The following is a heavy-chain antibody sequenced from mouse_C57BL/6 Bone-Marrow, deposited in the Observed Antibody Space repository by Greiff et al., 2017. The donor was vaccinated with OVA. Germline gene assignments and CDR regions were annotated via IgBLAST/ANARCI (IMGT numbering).Heavy chain of an antibody. Sequence: EVQLVESGGGLVKPGGSLKLSCAASGFTFSSYAMSWVRQTPEKRLEWVATISDGGSYTYYPDNVKGRFTISRDNAKNNLYLQMSHLKSEDTAMYYCAREYSNYFIYLDYWGQGTTLTVSS. V-gene: IGHV5-4*01. CDR1: GFTFSSYA. CDR2: ISDGGSYT. J-gene: IGHJ2*01. CDR3: AREYSNYFIYLDY. D-gene: IGHD2-5*01.